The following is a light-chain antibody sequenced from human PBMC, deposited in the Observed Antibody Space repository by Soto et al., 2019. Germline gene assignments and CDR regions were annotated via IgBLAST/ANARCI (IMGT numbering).Light chain of an antibody. J-gene: IGLJ1*01. CDR1: SSNIGAGYD. V-gene: IGLV1-40*01. CDR3: QSYDRSLSGYV. CDR2: GNT. Sequence: QPVLTQPPSVSGAPGQRVTISCTGSSSNIGAGYDVHWYQQLPGTAPKLLIYGNTNRPSEVPDRFSGSKSDTSASLAITGLQAEDEADYYCQSYDRSLSGYVFGTGTKLTVL.